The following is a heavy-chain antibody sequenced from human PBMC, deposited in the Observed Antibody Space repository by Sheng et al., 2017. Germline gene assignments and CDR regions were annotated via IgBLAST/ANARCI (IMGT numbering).Heavy chain of an antibody. Sequence: VQLVESGGGLVKPGGSLRLSCTTSGFTFNKYSMMWVRQAPGKGLEWVSAISYSGSYXYYADSVKGRFTTSRDNALTSMYLQMDSLRVEDTAIYFCARGLSGTYPLGYMDVWGRGTT. CDR3: ARGLSGTYPLGYMDV. J-gene: IGHJ6*03. V-gene: IGHV3-21*02. CDR1: GFTFNKYS. CDR2: ISYSGSYX. D-gene: IGHD1-26*01.